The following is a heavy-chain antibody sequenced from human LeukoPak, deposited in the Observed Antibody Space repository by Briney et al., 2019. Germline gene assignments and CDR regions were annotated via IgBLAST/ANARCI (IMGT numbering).Heavy chain of an antibody. J-gene: IGHJ5*02. D-gene: IGHD2-15*01. CDR2: IIPIFGIA. Sequence: SVKVSCKASGGTFISYAISWVRQAPGQGLGWMGRIIPIFGIANYAQKFQGRVTITADKSTSTAYMELSSLRSEDTAVYYCASDSSGGSSKWFDPWGQGTLVTVSS. CDR3: ASDSSGGSSKWFDP. CDR1: GGTFISYA. V-gene: IGHV1-69*04.